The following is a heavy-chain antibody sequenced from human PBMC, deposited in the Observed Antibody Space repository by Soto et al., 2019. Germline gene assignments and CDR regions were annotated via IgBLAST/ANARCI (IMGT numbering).Heavy chain of an antibody. CDR1: GGSISNYY. J-gene: IGHJ3*02. D-gene: IGHD1-26*01. V-gene: IGHV4-59*08. CDR3: ARRYGSAFDI. Sequence: QVQLQESGPGLVKPSETLSLTCTVSGGSISNYYWSWLRQPPGKGLEWIGYSYYSGSTNYNPSLKRRVTISVDTSKNQFSLKLSSVTAADTAVYYCARRYGSAFDIWGQGTMVTVSS. CDR2: SYYSGST.